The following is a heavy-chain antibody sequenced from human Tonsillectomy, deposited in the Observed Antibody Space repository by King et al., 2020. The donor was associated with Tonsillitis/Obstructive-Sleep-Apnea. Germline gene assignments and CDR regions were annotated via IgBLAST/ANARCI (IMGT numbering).Heavy chain of an antibody. CDR3: ARDQSICSGGSCYSELVDY. CDR1: GYTFTSYY. D-gene: IGHD2-15*01. J-gene: IGHJ4*02. Sequence: QLVQSGAEVKKPGASVKVSCKASGYTFTSYYMHWVRQAPGQGLEWMGIINPSGGSTSYAQKFQGRVTMTRDTSTSKVYMELSSLSTEDTAVYYCARDQSICSGGSCYSELVDYWGQGTLVTVSS. V-gene: IGHV1-46*01. CDR2: INPSGGST.